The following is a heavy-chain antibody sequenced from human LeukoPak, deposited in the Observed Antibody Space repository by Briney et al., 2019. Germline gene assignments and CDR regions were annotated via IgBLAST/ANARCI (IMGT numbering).Heavy chain of an antibody. CDR2: IRSKANSYAT. V-gene: IGHV3-73*01. Sequence: GGSLRLSCAASGFTFSGSAMHWVRQASGKGLEWVGRIRSKANSYATAYAASVKGRFTISRDDSKNTAYLQMNSLKTEDTAVYYCTSNYYDSSGYSDYWGQGTLVTVSS. D-gene: IGHD3-22*01. CDR3: TSNYYDSSGYSDY. J-gene: IGHJ4*02. CDR1: GFTFSGSA.